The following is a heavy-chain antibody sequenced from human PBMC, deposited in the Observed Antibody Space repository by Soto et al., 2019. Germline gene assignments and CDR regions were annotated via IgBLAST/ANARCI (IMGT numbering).Heavy chain of an antibody. D-gene: IGHD5-18*01. CDR1: GGTFSSYA. CDR3: ARDLTKGIQTFDP. V-gene: IGHV1-69*01. CDR2: IIPIFGTA. J-gene: IGHJ5*02. Sequence: VKVSCKASGGTFSSYAISWVRQAPGQGLEWMGGIIPIFGTANYAQKFQGRVTITADESTSTAYMELSSLRSEDTAVYYCARDLTKGIQTFDPWGQGTLVTVSS.